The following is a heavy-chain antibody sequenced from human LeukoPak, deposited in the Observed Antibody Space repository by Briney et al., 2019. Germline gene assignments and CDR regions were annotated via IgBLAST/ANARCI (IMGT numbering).Heavy chain of an antibody. J-gene: IGHJ4*02. CDR3: AKDLRPAAMWGSFDY. CDR1: GFTFSSYW. D-gene: IGHD2-2*01. V-gene: IGHV3-30*02. CDR2: IWYGGSNK. Sequence: GGSLRLSCAASGFTFSSYWMSWVRQAPGKGLEWVAVIWYGGSNKYYADSVKGRFTISRDNSKNTLYLQMNSLRAEDTAVYYCAKDLRPAAMWGSFDYWGQGTLVTVSS.